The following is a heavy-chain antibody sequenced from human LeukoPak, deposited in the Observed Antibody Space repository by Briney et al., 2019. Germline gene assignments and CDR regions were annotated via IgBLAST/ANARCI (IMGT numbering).Heavy chain of an antibody. CDR2: LNRNGGST. CDR3: ARSPGSIYGDSGGWYFDN. CDR1: GFMFDEYG. Sequence: PGGSLRLSCAASGFMFDEYGMSWVRQAPGKGLEWVSSLNRNGGSTGYADSVKGRFTIPRDNAKNSLYLQMNSLIDEDTALYYCARSPGSIYGDSGGWYFDNWGLGTLVTVSS. J-gene: IGHJ4*02. V-gene: IGHV3-20*04. D-gene: IGHD4-17*01.